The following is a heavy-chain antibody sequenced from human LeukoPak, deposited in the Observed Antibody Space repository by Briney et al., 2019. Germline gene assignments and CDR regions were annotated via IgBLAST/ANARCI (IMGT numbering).Heavy chain of an antibody. V-gene: IGHV4-39*01. J-gene: IGHJ4*02. D-gene: IGHD5-18*01. CDR2: IYYSGNT. Sequence: SETLSLTCTVSGGSISSSGYYWGWIRQPPGKGLEWIGSIYYSGNTYYNASLKSRVTISVDTSKNQFSLKLSSVTAADTAVYYCARQGGYSYRILDYWGQGTPVTVSS. CDR1: GGSISSSGYY. CDR3: ARQGGYSYRILDY.